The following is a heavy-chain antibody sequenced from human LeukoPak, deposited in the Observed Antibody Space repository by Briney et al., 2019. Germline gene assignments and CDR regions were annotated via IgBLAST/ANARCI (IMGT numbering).Heavy chain of an antibody. Sequence: GGSLRLSCAASGFTVSSTYMSWVRQAPGKGLEWVSVIYSGGNIYYIDSVKGRFTISRDTSKNTLYLQMNSLRAEDTAVYYCASRHCSGGGCYFAGADPFDYWGQGILVTVSS. CDR2: IYSGGNI. D-gene: IGHD2-15*01. J-gene: IGHJ4*02. CDR1: GFTVSSTY. CDR3: ASRHCSGGGCYFAGADPFDY. V-gene: IGHV3-53*01.